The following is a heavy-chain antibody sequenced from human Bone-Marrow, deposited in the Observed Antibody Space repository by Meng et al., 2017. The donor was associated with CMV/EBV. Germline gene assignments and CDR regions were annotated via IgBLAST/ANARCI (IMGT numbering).Heavy chain of an antibody. CDR1: GYTFTDYY. D-gene: IGHD3-3*01. V-gene: IGHV1-2*02. Sequence: ASVKVSCKASGYTFTDYYLHWVRQAPGQGLEWMGRINPNSDGTNYAQKFQGRVTLTRDTSISTAYMDLSGVTSDDTAMYYCARQNVGSGYNWFDPWGQGTLVTFSS. J-gene: IGHJ5*02. CDR2: INPNSDGT. CDR3: ARQNVGSGYNWFDP.